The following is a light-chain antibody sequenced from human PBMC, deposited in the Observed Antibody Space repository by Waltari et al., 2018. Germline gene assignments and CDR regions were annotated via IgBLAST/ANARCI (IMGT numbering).Light chain of an antibody. J-gene: IGKJ2*01. CDR2: GAS. V-gene: IGKV3-15*01. Sequence: EIVMTQSPATLSVSPGERAIISCRASQSVTTNLAWYQQQPGQPPRLLSYGASTRATDIPARFSGSGSGTEFTLTITSLQSEDFAVYYCHQYNDGPPFNFGQGTKLEIK. CDR3: HQYNDGPPFN. CDR1: QSVTTN.